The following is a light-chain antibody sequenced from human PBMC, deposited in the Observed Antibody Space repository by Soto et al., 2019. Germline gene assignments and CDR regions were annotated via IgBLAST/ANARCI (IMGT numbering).Light chain of an antibody. CDR3: QSYDSSLSGTVV. Sequence: QSVLTLPPSVSGAPGQRVTISCTGSSSNIGAGYDVHWYQQLPGTAPKLLLHGNSNRPSGVPDRFSGSKSGTSASLAITGIQAEDEADYYCQSYDSSLSGTVVFGGGTKVTVL. V-gene: IGLV1-40*01. CDR1: SSNIGAGYD. CDR2: GNS. J-gene: IGLJ2*01.